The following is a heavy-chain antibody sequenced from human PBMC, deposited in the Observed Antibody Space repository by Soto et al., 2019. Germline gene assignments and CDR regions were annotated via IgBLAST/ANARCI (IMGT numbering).Heavy chain of an antibody. CDR2: FDPEDGEA. Sequence: ASVKVSCKVSGYTLTELSMHWVRQAPGKGLEWMGGFDPEDGEAIYAQKFQGRVTMTEDTSTDTAYMELSSLRSEDTAVYYCATGPKRYCSSTSCLRDAFDIWGQGTMVIVSS. CDR3: ATGPKRYCSSTSCLRDAFDI. CDR1: GYTLTELS. D-gene: IGHD2-2*01. V-gene: IGHV1-24*01. J-gene: IGHJ3*02.